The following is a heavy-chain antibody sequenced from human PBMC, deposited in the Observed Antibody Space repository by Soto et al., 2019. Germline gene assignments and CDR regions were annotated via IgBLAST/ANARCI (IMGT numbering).Heavy chain of an antibody. CDR2: IIPIFGTA. V-gene: IGHV1-69*06. CDR1: GGTFSSYA. J-gene: IGHJ4*02. D-gene: IGHD5-18*01. CDR3: ASKSYSYGSAFDY. Sequence: SLKFCCKSSGGTFSSYAISWVRQAPGQGLEWMGGIIPIFGTANYAQKFQGRVTITADKSTSTAYMELSSLRSEDTAVYYCASKSYSYGSAFDYWGQGTLVTVSS.